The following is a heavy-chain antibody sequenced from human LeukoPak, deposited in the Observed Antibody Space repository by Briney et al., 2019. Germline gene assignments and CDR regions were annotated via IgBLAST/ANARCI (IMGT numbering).Heavy chain of an antibody. CDR1: GYTFTSYD. D-gene: IGHD6-19*01. V-gene: IGHV1-8*01. CDR2: MNPNSGNT. CDR3: ARCYKPGYSSGWSIFDY. Sequence: ASVKVSCKASGYTFTSYDINWVRQATGQGLEWMGWMNPNSGNTGYAQKFQGRVTMTRNTSISTAYMELSSLRSEDTAVYYCARCYKPGYSSGWSIFDYWGQGTLVTVSS. J-gene: IGHJ4*02.